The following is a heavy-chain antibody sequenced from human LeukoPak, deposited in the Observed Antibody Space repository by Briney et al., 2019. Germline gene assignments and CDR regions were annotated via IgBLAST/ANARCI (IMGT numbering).Heavy chain of an antibody. Sequence: SETLSLTCTVSGYSITSGYFWDWIRQPPGKGLEWIGNIYHTGSTYYNPSLKSRVTISVDTSKNQFSLKLRSVTAADTAVYYCARGSALDYWGRGTLVTSP. CDR1: GYSITSGYF. D-gene: IGHD1-26*01. CDR2: IYHTGST. CDR3: ARGSALDY. V-gene: IGHV4-38-2*02. J-gene: IGHJ4*02.